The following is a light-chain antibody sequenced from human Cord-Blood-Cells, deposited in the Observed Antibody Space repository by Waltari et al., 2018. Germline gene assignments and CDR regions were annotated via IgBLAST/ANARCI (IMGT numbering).Light chain of an antibody. CDR1: QSVLYSSNNKNY. CDR3: QQYYSTPRT. V-gene: IGKV4-1*01. Sequence: VSLGERATINCKSSQSVLYSSNNKNYLAWYQQKPGQPPKLLIYWASTRESGVPDRFSGSGSGTDFTLTIGSLQAEDVAVYYCQQYYSTPRTFGQGTKVEIK. J-gene: IGKJ1*01. CDR2: WAS.